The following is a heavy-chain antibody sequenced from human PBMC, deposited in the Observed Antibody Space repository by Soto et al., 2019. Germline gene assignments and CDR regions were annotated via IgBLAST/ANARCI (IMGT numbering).Heavy chain of an antibody. J-gene: IGHJ1*01. Sequence: QPGGSLRLSCAASGFTFDDYAMHWVRQVPGKGLEWVSGINLNSGSIGYGDSVKGRFAISRDNAKNSLHLQMNSLSAEDTAFYYCVKDESINWYSGHFRHWGQGTLVTVSS. D-gene: IGHD6-13*01. CDR3: VKDESINWYSGHFRH. CDR2: INLNSGSI. CDR1: GFTFDDYA. V-gene: IGHV3-9*01.